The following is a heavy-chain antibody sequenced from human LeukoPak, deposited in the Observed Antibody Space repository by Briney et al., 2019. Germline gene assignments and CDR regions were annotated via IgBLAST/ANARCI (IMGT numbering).Heavy chain of an antibody. CDR2: IYHSGST. V-gene: IGHV4-38-2*02. Sequence: PSETLSLTCTVSAYSISSGCYWGWIRQPPGKGLEWIGSIYHSGSTYYNPSLKSRVTISVDTSKNQLSLKLSSVTAADTAVYFCAGYHAYGVTTPPLGYWGQGTLVTVSS. CDR1: AYSISSGCY. J-gene: IGHJ4*02. CDR3: AGYHAYGVTTPPLGY. D-gene: IGHD4-17*01.